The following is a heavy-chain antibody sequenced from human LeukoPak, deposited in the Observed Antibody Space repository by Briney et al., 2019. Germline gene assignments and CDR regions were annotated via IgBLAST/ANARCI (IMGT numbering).Heavy chain of an antibody. V-gene: IGHV3-20*04. Sequence: PGGSLRLSCAASGFTFDDYGMSWVRQAPGKGLEWVSGINWNGGSTGYADSVKGRFTIFRDNAKNSLYLQMNSLRAEDTALYYCARDLGPITLSGFNYWGQGTLVTVSS. J-gene: IGHJ4*02. CDR3: ARDLGPITLSGFNY. CDR2: INWNGGST. CDR1: GFTFDDYG. D-gene: IGHD5-12*01.